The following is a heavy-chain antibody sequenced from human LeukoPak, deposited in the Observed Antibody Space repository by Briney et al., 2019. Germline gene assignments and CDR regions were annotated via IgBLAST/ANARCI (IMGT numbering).Heavy chain of an antibody. J-gene: IGHJ4*02. CDR2: INSDESIT. D-gene: IGHD4-11*01. V-gene: IGHV3-74*01. CDR1: GFTFSNYE. CDR3: ARGLVPGFLDY. Sequence: GGSLRLSCAASGFTFSNYEMSWVRQAPGKGLVWVSRINSDESITTYADSVKGRFTISRDNAKNTLYLQMNSLRAEDTAVYYCARGLVPGFLDYWGQGTPVTVSS.